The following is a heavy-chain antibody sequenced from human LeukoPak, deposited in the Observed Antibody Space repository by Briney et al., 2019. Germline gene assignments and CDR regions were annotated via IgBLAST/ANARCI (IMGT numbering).Heavy chain of an antibody. J-gene: IGHJ4*02. CDR1: RFTFSSYW. CDR3: ASGAVADHFDY. D-gene: IGHD6-19*01. CDR2: INSDGSST. V-gene: IGHV3-74*01. Sequence: GGSLRLSCAASRFTFSSYWMHWVRQAPGKGRVWVSRINSDGSSTSYADSVKGRFTISSDTAKNTLYLQMNSLSAEATAVYYCASGAVADHFDYWGQGTLVTVS.